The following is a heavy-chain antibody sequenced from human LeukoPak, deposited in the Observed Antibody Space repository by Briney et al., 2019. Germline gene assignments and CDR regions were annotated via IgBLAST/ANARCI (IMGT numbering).Heavy chain of an antibody. V-gene: IGHV3-23*01. D-gene: IGHD3-10*01. Sequence: GGTLRLSCAASGFTFSSYGMSWGRQAPGEGLEWVSASSGSGGSTYYADSVKGRFTVSGDNFKNTLYLEVISLTAEDTAVYYCAKDDAWLQFGEWSQGTLVTVSS. CDR3: AKDDAWLQFGE. CDR2: SSGSGGST. CDR1: GFTFSSYG. J-gene: IGHJ4*02.